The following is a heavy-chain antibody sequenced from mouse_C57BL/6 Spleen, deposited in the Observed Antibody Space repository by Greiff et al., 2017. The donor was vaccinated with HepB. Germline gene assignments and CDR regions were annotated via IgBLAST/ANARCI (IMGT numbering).Heavy chain of an antibody. D-gene: IGHD3-3*01. J-gene: IGHJ2*01. CDR2: ISDGGSYT. CDR3: ARGDEGDY. Sequence: EVQLVESGGGLVKPGGSLKLSCAASGFTFSSYAMSWVRQTPEKRLEWVATISDGGSYTYYPDNVKGRFTISRDNAKNNLYLQMSHLKSEDTAMYYCARGDEGDYWGQGTTLTVSS. CDR1: GFTFSSYA. V-gene: IGHV5-4*01.